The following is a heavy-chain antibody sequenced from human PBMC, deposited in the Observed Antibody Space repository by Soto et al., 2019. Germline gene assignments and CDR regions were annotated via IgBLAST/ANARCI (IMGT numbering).Heavy chain of an antibody. CDR2: VYYSGFT. CDR1: GASINTVPYY. J-gene: IGHJ6*02. CDR3: ATTFDSSGYYHNFGMDV. Sequence: SSATLSLTCTVSGASINTVPYYWGWIRQSPGKGLEWIGSVYYSGFTYYNPSLKSRVTISLDTSKNQFSLEVSSVTAADTALYYCATTFDSSGYYHNFGMDVWGQGTTVTVSS. D-gene: IGHD3-22*01. V-gene: IGHV4-39*01.